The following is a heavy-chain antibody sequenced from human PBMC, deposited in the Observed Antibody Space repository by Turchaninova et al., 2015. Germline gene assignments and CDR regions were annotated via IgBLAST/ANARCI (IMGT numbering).Heavy chain of an antibody. CDR1: GDSFTKYW. V-gene: IGHV5-51*01. CDR2: IYPSNSET. D-gene: IGHD5-12*01. J-gene: IGHJ4*02. CDR3: ARLVGRYDLQYHFDY. Sequence: LGESGAELKKPGESLRISCKGSGDSFTKYWIAWVRQKPGKGLEWMGIIYPSNSETRYSPFFRGQVTMSADKSISTAYLQWSRLEASDSAIYYCARLVGRYDLQYHFDYWGPGTPVNVSS.